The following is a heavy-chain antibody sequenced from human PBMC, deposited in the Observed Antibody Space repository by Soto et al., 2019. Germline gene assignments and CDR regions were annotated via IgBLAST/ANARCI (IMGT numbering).Heavy chain of an antibody. V-gene: IGHV3-20*04. CDR2: INWNGGST. J-gene: IGHJ4*02. CDR3: ARLYSSGWYGPGRY. Sequence: GGSLRLSCAASGFTFYDYGMSWVRQAPGKGLEWVSGINWNGGSTGYADSVKGRFTISRDNAKNSLYLQMNSLRAEDTALYYYARLYSSGWYGPGRYWGQGTLVTVSS. CDR1: GFTFYDYG. D-gene: IGHD6-19*01.